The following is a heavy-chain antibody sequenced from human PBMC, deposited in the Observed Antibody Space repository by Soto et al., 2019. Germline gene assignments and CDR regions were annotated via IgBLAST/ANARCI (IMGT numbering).Heavy chain of an antibody. J-gene: IGHJ3*02. Sequence: GGSLRLACAASGFTVSDHYMDWVRQAPGKGLEWVGRTRNKANSYTTEYAASVKGRFTISRDDSKNSLYLQMNSLKTEDTAVYYCARVGIDYYDSSGYSLDAFDIWGQGTMVTVSS. CDR1: GFTVSDHY. V-gene: IGHV3-72*01. CDR3: ARVGIDYYDSSGYSLDAFDI. D-gene: IGHD3-22*01. CDR2: TRNKANSYTT.